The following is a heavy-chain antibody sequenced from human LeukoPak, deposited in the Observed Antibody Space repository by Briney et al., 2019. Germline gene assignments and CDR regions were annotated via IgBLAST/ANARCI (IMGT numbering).Heavy chain of an antibody. CDR1: GYTFTSYG. CDR2: ISAHNGNT. J-gene: IGHJ4*02. V-gene: IGHV1-18*01. CDR3: AVRYCSSTSCYTPFDY. D-gene: IGHD2-2*02. Sequence: ASVKVSCKASGYTFTSYGISWVRQAPGQGLEWMGWISAHNGNTNYAQKLQGRVTMTTDTSTSTAYMELRSLRSDDTAVYYCAVRYCSSTSCYTPFDYWGQGTLVTVSS.